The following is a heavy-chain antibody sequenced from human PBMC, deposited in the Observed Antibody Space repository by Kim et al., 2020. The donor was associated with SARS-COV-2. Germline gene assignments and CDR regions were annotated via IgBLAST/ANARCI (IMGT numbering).Heavy chain of an antibody. V-gene: IGHV1-69*04. D-gene: IGHD3-10*01. CDR2: IIPILGIA. Sequence: SVKVSCKASGGTFSSYAISWVRQAPGQGLEWMGRIIPILGIANYAQKFQGRVTITADKSTSTAYMELSSLRSEETAVYYCARSITMVRGVITRNYGMDVWGQGTTVTVSS. J-gene: IGHJ6*02. CDR1: GGTFSSYA. CDR3: ARSITMVRGVITRNYGMDV.